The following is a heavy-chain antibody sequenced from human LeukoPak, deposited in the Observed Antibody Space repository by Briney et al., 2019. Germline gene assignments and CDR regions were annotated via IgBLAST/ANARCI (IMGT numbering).Heavy chain of an antibody. CDR1: GGSVSSGSYY. V-gene: IGHV4-61*01. CDR3: ARGPRVPAAMLDWGGGKPGDY. CDR2: INHSGST. J-gene: IGHJ4*02. D-gene: IGHD2-2*01. Sequence: SETLSLTCTVSGGSVSSGSYYWSWIRQPPGKGLEWIGEINHSGSTNYNPSLKSRVTISVDTSKNRFSLKLSSVTAADTAVYYCARGPRVPAAMLDWGGGKPGDYWGQGTLVTVSS.